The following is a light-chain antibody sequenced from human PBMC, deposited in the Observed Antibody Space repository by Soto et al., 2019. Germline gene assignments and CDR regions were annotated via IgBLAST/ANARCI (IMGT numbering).Light chain of an antibody. CDR3: QSFDSSLSGVV. CDR2: YNI. CDR1: SSNIGAGYD. Sequence: QPVLTQPPSVSGAPGQRVTISCTGSSSNIGAGYDVHWYQQLPGAAPKLLIYYNINRPSGVPDRFSGAKSGTSASLAITGLQAEDEADYYCQSFDSSLSGVVFGGGTKLTVL. J-gene: IGLJ2*01. V-gene: IGLV1-40*01.